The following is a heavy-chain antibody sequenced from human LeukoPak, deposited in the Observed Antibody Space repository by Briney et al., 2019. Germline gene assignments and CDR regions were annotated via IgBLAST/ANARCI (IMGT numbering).Heavy chain of an antibody. CDR1: GFTFSSYW. V-gene: IGHV4-38-2*01. Sequence: GSLRLSCAASGFTFSSYWMHWVRQAPGKGLEWIGSIYHSGSTYYNPSLKSRVTISVDTSKNQFSLKLSSVTAADTAVYYCASLMRGVIGYWGQGTLVTVSS. J-gene: IGHJ4*02. CDR2: IYHSGST. CDR3: ASLMRGVIGY. D-gene: IGHD3-16*02.